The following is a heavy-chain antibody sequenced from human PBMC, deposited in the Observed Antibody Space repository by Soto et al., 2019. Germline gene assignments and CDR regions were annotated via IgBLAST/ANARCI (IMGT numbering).Heavy chain of an antibody. Sequence: QITLKESGPTQVKPTQTLTLTCSFSGFSLNTDGEGVGWVRQPPGEALEWLALIYWDDDERYRPSLKTRLTIPKDPSKNQVVLIMTNMDPVDTATYYCAHSRNLITEDAQVGDFDYWGQGTLVTVSS. V-gene: IGHV2-5*02. CDR2: IYWDDDE. J-gene: IGHJ4*02. CDR3: AHSRNLITEDAQVGDFDY. D-gene: IGHD3-10*01. CDR1: GFSLNTDGEG.